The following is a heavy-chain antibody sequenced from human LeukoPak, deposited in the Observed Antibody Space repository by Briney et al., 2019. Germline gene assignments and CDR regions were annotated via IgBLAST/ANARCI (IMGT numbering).Heavy chain of an antibody. CDR1: GFTFSSYA. CDR2: IPYDGSNK. CDR3: ARGPYDRSGYRFDY. Sequence: PGGSLRLSCAASGFTFSSYAMHWVRQAPGKGLEWVAVIPYDGSNKYYADSVKGRFTISRDNSKNTLYLQMNSLRAEDTAVYYCARGPYDRSGYRFDYWGQGTLVTVSS. D-gene: IGHD3-22*01. J-gene: IGHJ4*02. V-gene: IGHV3-30-3*01.